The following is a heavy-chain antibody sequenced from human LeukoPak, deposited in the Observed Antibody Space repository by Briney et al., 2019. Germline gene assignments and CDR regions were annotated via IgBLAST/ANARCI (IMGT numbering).Heavy chain of an antibody. CDR2: IYYSGST. CDR1: GASISSSSYY. V-gene: IGHV4-39*01. J-gene: IGHJ3*02. D-gene: IGHD3-22*01. CDR3: ARWVDYYDSSGYYHDAFDI. Sequence: PSETLSLTCTVSGASISSSSYYWGWIRQPPGKGLEWIGSIYYSGSTYYNPSLKSRVTISVDTSKNQFSLKLSSVTAADTAVYYCARWVDYYDSSGYYHDAFDIWGQGTMVTVSS.